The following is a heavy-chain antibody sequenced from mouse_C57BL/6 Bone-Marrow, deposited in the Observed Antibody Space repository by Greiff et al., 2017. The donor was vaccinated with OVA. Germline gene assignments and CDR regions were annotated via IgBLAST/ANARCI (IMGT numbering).Heavy chain of an antibody. CDR3: ARSVTVVDY. Sequence: EVKLLESGPELVKPGASVKISCKASGYSFTGYYMNWVKQSPEKSLEWIGEINPSTGGTTYNQKFKAKATLTVDKSSSTAYMQLKSLTSEDSAVYYCARSVTVVDYWGQGTTLTVSS. J-gene: IGHJ2*01. V-gene: IGHV1-42*01. D-gene: IGHD1-1*01. CDR2: INPSTGGT. CDR1: GYSFTGYY.